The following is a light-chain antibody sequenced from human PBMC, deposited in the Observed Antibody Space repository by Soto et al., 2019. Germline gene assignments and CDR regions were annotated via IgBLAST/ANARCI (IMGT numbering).Light chain of an antibody. CDR3: QQYNNWPMYI. CDR1: QSVGNN. CDR2: DTS. Sequence: EMMMTQSPGTLSVSPGERATLSCRASQSVGNNLAWYQHKPGQAPRLLIYDTSTRATDIPARFSGSGSGAEFTLTISSLQSEDFAVYYCQQYNNWPMYIFGQGTKLEIK. J-gene: IGKJ2*01. V-gene: IGKV3-15*01.